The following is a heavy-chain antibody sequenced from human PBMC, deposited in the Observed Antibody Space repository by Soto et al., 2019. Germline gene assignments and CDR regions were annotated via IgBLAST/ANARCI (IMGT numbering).Heavy chain of an antibody. CDR2: IKSKTDGGTR. D-gene: IGHD1-20*01. J-gene: IGHJ4*01. Sequence: GGSMRLSCAASGFIFTTAWINWGRQAPGKGQEWVGRIKSKTDGGTRGFAATVRGRVAISRDDSKRMVYQQMKSLKTEDTAVYYCTSDSFLTRKVGRFHYWDLGTLLSGSS. CDR1: GFIFTTAW. CDR3: TSDSFLTRKVGRFHY. V-gene: IGHV3-15*07.